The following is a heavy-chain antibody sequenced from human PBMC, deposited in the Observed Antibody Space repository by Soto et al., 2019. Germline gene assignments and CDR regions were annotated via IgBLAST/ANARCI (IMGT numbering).Heavy chain of an antibody. V-gene: IGHV3-23*01. CDR3: AKDYCSGGSCRGNYYYYYYMDV. CDR2: ISGSGGST. CDR1: GFTFSSYA. J-gene: IGHJ6*03. D-gene: IGHD2-15*01. Sequence: EVQLLESGGGLVQPGGSLRLSCAASGFTFSSYAMSWVRQAPGKGLEWVSAISGSGGSTYYADSVKGRFTISRDNSKNTLYLQMNSLRAEDTAVYYCAKDYCSGGSCRGNYYYYYYMDVWGKGTTVTVSS.